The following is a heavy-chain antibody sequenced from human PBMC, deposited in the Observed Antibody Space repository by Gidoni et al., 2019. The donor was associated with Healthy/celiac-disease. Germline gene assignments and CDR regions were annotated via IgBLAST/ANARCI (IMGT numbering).Heavy chain of an antibody. CDR3: ARNLGYSYGYVYYYYGMDV. Sequence: QVQLQASGPGLVKPSQTLSLPCTVSGGFISSGSYYWSWIRQPAGKGLEWIGRIYTSGSTNYNPSLKSRVTISVDTSKNQFSLKLSSVTAADTAVYYCARNLGYSYGYVYYYYGMDVWGQGTTVTVSS. V-gene: IGHV4-61*02. D-gene: IGHD5-18*01. CDR1: GGFISSGSYY. CDR2: IYTSGST. J-gene: IGHJ6*02.